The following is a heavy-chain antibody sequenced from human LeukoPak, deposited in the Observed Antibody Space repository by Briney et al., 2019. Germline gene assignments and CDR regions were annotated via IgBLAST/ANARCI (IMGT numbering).Heavy chain of an antibody. CDR1: GGSISSYY. V-gene: IGHV4-59*08. CDR2: IYYSGST. CDR3: ARHTGGWGSFDY. J-gene: IGHJ4*02. D-gene: IGHD7-27*01. Sequence: SETLSLTCTVSGGSISSYYWSWIRQPPGKGLEWIGYIYYSGSTNYNPSLKSRVTISVDTSKNQFSLKLSSVTAADTAVYYCARHTGGWGSFDYWGQGTLSPSPQ.